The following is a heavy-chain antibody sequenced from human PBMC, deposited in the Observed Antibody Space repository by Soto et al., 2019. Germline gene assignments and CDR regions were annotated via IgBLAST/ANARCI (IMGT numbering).Heavy chain of an antibody. CDR3: ASAAYSSGWDSYFDY. V-gene: IGHV1-3*01. CDR1: GYTFTTYA. Sequence: ASVKVSCKTSGYTFTTYAMHWVRQAPGQRLEWMGWINVGNAKTKYSQKFQGRVTITRATSATTAYMELSSLRFEDTAVYYCASAAYSSGWDSYFDYWGQGTLVTVSS. D-gene: IGHD6-19*01. J-gene: IGHJ4*02. CDR2: INVGNAKT.